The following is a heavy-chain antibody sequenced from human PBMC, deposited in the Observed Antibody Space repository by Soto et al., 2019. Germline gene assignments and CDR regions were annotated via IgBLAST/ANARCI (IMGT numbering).Heavy chain of an antibody. CDR2: IYHSGTT. Sequence: TLSLTCIVSGGSIGSEHYCWSWVRQPPGKGLEWIGYIYHSGTTYYNPSLTSRVTISVDGSNNQLSLKLTSITAADTAVYYCATVIHATRYFAYWGQGILVTVSA. CDR1: GGSIGSEHYC. CDR3: ATVIHATRYFAY. D-gene: IGHD2-15*01. V-gene: IGHV4-30-2*01. J-gene: IGHJ4*02.